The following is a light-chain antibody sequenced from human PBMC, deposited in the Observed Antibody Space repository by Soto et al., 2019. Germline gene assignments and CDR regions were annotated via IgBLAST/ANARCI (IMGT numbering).Light chain of an antibody. CDR1: QSVSSY. CDR3: QMYNNWVGT. J-gene: IGKJ4*01. CDR2: DAS. V-gene: IGKV3-11*01. Sequence: EIVLTQSPGTLSLSPGERATLSCRAGQSVSSYLAWYQQKPGQAPRLLIYDASNRATGIPARFSGSGSGTDFTLTISSLEPEDFAVYYCQMYNNWVGTFGGGTKVDIK.